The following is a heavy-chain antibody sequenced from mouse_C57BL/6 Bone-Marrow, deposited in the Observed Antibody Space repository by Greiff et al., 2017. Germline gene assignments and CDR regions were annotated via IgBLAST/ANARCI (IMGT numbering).Heavy chain of an antibody. Sequence: EVKLQESGPGLVKPSQSLSLTCSVTGYSITSGYYWNWIRQFPGNKLEWMGYISYDGSNNYNPSLKNRISITRDTSKNQFFLKLNSVTTEDTATYYCAREDDGYYEGAMDYWGQGTSVTVSS. J-gene: IGHJ4*01. V-gene: IGHV3-6*01. CDR1: GYSITSGYY. D-gene: IGHD2-3*01. CDR3: AREDDGYYEGAMDY. CDR2: ISYDGSN.